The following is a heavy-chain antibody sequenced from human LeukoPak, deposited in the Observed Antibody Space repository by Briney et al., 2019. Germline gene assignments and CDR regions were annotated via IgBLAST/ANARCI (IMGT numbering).Heavy chain of an antibody. D-gene: IGHD2/OR15-2a*01. CDR3: ARGGITFSFDI. CDR2: INYSGTT. J-gene: IGHJ3*02. V-gene: IGHV4-39*07. Sequence: SETLSLTCTASGAYISVNNYYWAWIRQSPGKGLEWIGSINYSGTTYYNPSLNSRVTISVDTSKNQFSLKVTSVTAADTAVYYCARGGITFSFDIWGQGTMVTVSS. CDR1: GAYISVNNYY.